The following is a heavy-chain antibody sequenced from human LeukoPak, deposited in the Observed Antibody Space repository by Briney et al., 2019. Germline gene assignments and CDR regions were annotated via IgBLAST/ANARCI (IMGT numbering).Heavy chain of an antibody. CDR3: GAAVGTGLYFDY. CDR1: GFTFSSYD. J-gene: IGHJ4*02. CDR2: ISGSGGST. V-gene: IGHV3-23*01. Sequence: SGGSLRLSCAASGFTFSSYDMTWVRQAPGKGLEWVSAISGSGGSTYYADSVKGRFTISRDNSKNTLYLQMNSLKAEDTAVYYCGAAVGTGLYFDYWGQGTLVTVSS. D-gene: IGHD6-13*01.